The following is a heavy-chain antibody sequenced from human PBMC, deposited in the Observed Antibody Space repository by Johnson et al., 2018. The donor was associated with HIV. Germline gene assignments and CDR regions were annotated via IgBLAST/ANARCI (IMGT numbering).Heavy chain of an antibody. CDR1: GFTFSNYA. D-gene: IGHD2-2*01. Sequence: QMLLVESGGGLIQPGGSLRLSCAASGFTFSNYAVHWVRQAPGKGLEWVAVISYDGSNKYYADSVKGRFTISRDNSKNTLSLQMNSLRVDDTAMYYCAKADTMAGDAFDIWGQGTMVTVSS. J-gene: IGHJ3*02. CDR3: AKADTMAGDAFDI. V-gene: IGHV3-30*04. CDR2: ISYDGSNK.